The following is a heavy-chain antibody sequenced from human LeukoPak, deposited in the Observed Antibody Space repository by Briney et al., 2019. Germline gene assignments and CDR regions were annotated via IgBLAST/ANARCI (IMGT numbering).Heavy chain of an antibody. D-gene: IGHD2-2*02. V-gene: IGHV1-2*02. J-gene: IGHJ6*03. CDR3: ARDPLGYCSSTSCYTNYYYYMDV. Sequence: ASVKVSCKASGYTFTGYYMHWVRQAPGQGLEWMGWINPNSGGTNYAQKFQGRVTMTRDTSISTAYMELSRLRSDDTAVYYCARDPLGYCSSTSCYTNYYYYMDVWGKGTTVTVSS. CDR1: GYTFTGYY. CDR2: INPNSGGT.